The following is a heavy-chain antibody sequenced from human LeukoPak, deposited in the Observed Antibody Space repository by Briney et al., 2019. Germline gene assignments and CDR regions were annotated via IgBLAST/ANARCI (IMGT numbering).Heavy chain of an antibody. D-gene: IGHD4-11*01. J-gene: IGHJ4*02. CDR2: INHSGST. CDR3: ARGQDCSNYKGLFDY. Sequence: SETLSLTCAVYGGSFSGYYWSWIRQPPGKGLEWIGEINHSGSTSYNPSPKSRVTISVDTSKNQFSLKLSSVTAADTAVYYCARGQDCSNYKGLFDYWGQGTLVTVSS. CDR1: GGSFSGYY. V-gene: IGHV4-34*01.